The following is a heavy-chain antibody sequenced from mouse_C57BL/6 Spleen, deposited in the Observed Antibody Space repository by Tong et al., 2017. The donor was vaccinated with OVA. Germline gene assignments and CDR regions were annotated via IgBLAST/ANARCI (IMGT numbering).Heavy chain of an antibody. CDR3: ARHPYGNYWYFDV. CDR1: GFTFSSYG. D-gene: IGHD2-1*01. V-gene: IGHV5-6*01. J-gene: IGHJ1*01. Sequence: EVQLQESGGDLVKPGGSLKLSCAASGFTFSSYGMSWVRQTPDKRLEWVATISSGGSYTYYPDSVKGRFTISRDNAKNTRYLQMNSLKSEDTAMYYWARHPYGNYWYFDVWGAGTTVTVSS. CDR2: ISSGGSYT.